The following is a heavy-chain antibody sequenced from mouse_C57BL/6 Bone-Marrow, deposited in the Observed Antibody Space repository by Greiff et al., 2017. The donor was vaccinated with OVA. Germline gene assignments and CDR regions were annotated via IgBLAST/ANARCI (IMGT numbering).Heavy chain of an antibody. J-gene: IGHJ3*01. CDR2: IYPGSGST. CDR3: ARRGLRPWLAY. CDR1: GYTFTSYW. Sequence: QVQLQQPGAELVKPGASVKMSCKASGYTFTSYWITWVKQRPGHGLEWIGDIYPGSGSTTYNEKFTSKDTLTVDTDSSTADTQRSSLTSEDAAVYYCARRGLRPWLAYWGQGTLVTVSA. V-gene: IGHV1-55*01. D-gene: IGHD1-1*01.